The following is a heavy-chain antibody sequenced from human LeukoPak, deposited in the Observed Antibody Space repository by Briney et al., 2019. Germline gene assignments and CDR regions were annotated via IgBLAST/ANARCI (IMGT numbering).Heavy chain of an antibody. CDR3: AREPHLYSSSSVDY. D-gene: IGHD6-6*01. V-gene: IGHV1-2*02. Sequence: ASVKVSCKASGYTYTGYYMHWVRQAPGQGLEWMGWINPNSGGTNYAQKFQGRVTMTRDTSISTAYMELSRLRSDDTAVYYCAREPHLYSSSSVDYWGQGTLVTVSS. CDR1: GYTYTGYY. J-gene: IGHJ4*02. CDR2: INPNSGGT.